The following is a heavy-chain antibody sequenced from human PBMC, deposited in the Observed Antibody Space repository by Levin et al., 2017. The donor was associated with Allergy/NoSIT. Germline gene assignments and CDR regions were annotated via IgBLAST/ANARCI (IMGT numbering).Heavy chain of an antibody. Sequence: GESLKISCAASGFTFSSYAMHWVRQAPGKGLEWVAVISYDGSNKYYADSVTGRFTISKDNSKNTLYLQMNSLRGEDTAVYYCARDPTIFGVVNLVYWGQGTLVTVSA. CDR2: ISYDGSNK. D-gene: IGHD3-3*01. CDR1: GFTFSSYA. CDR3: ARDPTIFGVVNLVY. J-gene: IGHJ4*02. V-gene: IGHV3-30*04.